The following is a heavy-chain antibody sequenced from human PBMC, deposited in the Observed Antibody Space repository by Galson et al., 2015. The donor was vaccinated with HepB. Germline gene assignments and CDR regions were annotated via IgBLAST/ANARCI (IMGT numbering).Heavy chain of an antibody. D-gene: IGHD3-16*01. CDR1: GFSFSNYA. J-gene: IGHJ4*02. V-gene: IGHV3-30-3*01. Sequence: SLRLSCAASGFSFSNYAMHWVRQAPGKGLEWVAVISYDGNNKYYADSVKGRFTISRDNSKNTLYLQMTSLRPEDTAVYYCAAGRGFLGEALDYWGQGTLVTVSS. CDR2: ISYDGNNK. CDR3: AAGRGFLGEALDY.